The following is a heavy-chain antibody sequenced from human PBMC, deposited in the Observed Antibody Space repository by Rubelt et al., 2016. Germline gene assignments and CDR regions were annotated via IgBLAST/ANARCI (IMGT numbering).Heavy chain of an antibody. CDR3: AKENDWSGYYWRTADH. D-gene: IGHD3-22*01. CDR1: GASVSSGAYY. Sequence: QVQLQESGPGLVKPSQTLSLTCTVSGASVSSGAYYWSWIRQHPGKGLEWIGHIYYSGSTVFSPSLKSRLTMSLDTSKNQFSRKRSSVTAADTAVYYWAKENDWSGYYWRTADHGGQGTLVTVSS. J-gene: IGHJ4*02. V-gene: IGHV4-31*03. CDR2: IYYSGST.